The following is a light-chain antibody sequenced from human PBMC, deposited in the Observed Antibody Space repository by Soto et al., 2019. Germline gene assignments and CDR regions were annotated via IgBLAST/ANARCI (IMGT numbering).Light chain of an antibody. CDR2: DSS. J-gene: IGKJ5*01. V-gene: IGKV1-33*01. CDR3: QQFDNLPFT. Sequence: DIQMTQSPSSLSASVGDRVTIICQASHDINNYLNWYQQKPGKAPKLLIYDSSNLEIGVPSRFSGSGYGTRFSVNITSLQPEDIATYYCQQFDNLPFTFGQGTRLEIK. CDR1: HDINNY.